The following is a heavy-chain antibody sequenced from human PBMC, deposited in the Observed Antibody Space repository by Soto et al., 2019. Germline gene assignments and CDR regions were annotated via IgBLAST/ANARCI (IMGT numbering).Heavy chain of an antibody. Sequence: HPGGSLRLSCAVSGFTFSSYAMTWVRQAPGKGLEWLSVISSTGSTYSADSVKGRFTISRDNSKSILYLQMNSLRVEDTAVYYCAKVGSSAWYHNSYFDPWGQGTLVTVSS. CDR1: GFTFSSYA. D-gene: IGHD6-19*01. J-gene: IGHJ4*02. V-gene: IGHV3-23*01. CDR3: AKVGSSAWYHNSYFDP. CDR2: ISSTGST.